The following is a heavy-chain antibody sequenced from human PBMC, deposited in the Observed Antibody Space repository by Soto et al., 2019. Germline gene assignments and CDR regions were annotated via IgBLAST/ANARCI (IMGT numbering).Heavy chain of an antibody. Sequence: QVQLQESGPGLVKPSETLSLTCTVSGGSVSSGSYYWSWIRQPPGKGLEYIGHVYFSGSTDYNSSLKSRVAISVDTSKNQFSLQVTSVTAADTAVYYCARTPRSSSHFDYWGQGTLVTVSS. CDR1: GGSVSSGSYY. J-gene: IGHJ4*02. CDR2: VYFSGST. CDR3: ARTPRSSSHFDY. V-gene: IGHV4-61*01. D-gene: IGHD2-2*01.